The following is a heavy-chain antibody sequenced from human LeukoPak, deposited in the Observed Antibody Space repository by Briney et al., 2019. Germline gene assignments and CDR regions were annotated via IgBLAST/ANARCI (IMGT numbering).Heavy chain of an antibody. CDR3: ARTSIAARRANAFDI. CDR2: IYHSGST. CDR1: GGSISNFY. Sequence: SETLSLTCTVSGGSISNFYWSWIRQPPGKGLEWIGYIYHSGSTYYNPSLKSRVTISVDRSKNQFSLKLSSVTAADTAVCYCARTSIAARRANAFDIWGQGTMVTVSS. V-gene: IGHV4-59*12. J-gene: IGHJ3*02. D-gene: IGHD6-6*01.